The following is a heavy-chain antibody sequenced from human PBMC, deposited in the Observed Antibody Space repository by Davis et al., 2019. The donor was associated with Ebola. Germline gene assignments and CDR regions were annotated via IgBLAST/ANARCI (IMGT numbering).Heavy chain of an antibody. CDR3: AREISVAYFDY. Sequence: GESLKISCAASGFTFSSYSMNWVRQAPGTGLEWVSSISSSSSYIYYADSVKGRFTISRDNAKNSLYLQMNSLRAEDTAVYYCAREISVAYFDYWGQGTLVTVSS. D-gene: IGHD6-19*01. V-gene: IGHV3-21*01. CDR1: GFTFSSYS. CDR2: ISSSSSYI. J-gene: IGHJ4*02.